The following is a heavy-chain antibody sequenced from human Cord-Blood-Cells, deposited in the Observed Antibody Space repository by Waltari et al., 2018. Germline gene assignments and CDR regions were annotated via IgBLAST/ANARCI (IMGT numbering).Heavy chain of an antibody. D-gene: IGHD5-12*01. Sequence: QVQLVQSGAEVKKPGASVKVSCKASGYTFTSYYMHWVRQAPGQGLEWMGIINPRGGSTSYAQKFQGRVTMTRDTSTSTVYMELSSLRSEDTAVYYCARDRVGSVATDYYYYMDVWGKGTTVTVSS. CDR2: INPRGGST. CDR3: ARDRVGSVATDYYYYMDV. CDR1: GYTFTSYY. J-gene: IGHJ6*03. V-gene: IGHV1-46*01.